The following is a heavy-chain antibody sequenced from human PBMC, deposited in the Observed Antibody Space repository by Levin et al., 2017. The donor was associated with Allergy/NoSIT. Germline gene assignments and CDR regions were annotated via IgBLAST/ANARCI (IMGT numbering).Heavy chain of an antibody. CDR1: GFTFSSYS. CDR3: AREEVPAANRYYGMDV. CDR2: ISSSSSYI. V-gene: IGHV3-21*01. Sequence: KSGGSLRLSCAASGFTFSSYSMNWVRQAPGKGLEWVSSISSSSSYIYYADSVKGRFTISRDNAKNSLYLQMNSLRAEDTAVYYCAREEVPAANRYYGMDVWGQGTTVTVSS. J-gene: IGHJ6*02. D-gene: IGHD2-2*01.